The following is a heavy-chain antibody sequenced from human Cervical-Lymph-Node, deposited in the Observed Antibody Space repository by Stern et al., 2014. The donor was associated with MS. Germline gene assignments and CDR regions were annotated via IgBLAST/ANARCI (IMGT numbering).Heavy chain of an antibody. Sequence: QVQLVESGPGLVKPSQTLSLTCAISGDSVSSNSAAWNWIRQSPSRGLEWLGRTYYRSKWYNDYAVSVKSRITINPDTSKNQFSLHLNSVTPEDTAVYYCVRKQWLVQSGNYDWFDPWGQGTLVTVSS. D-gene: IGHD6-19*01. CDR1: GDSVSSNSAA. CDR3: VRKQWLVQSGNYDWFDP. V-gene: IGHV6-1*01. J-gene: IGHJ5*02. CDR2: TYYRSKWYN.